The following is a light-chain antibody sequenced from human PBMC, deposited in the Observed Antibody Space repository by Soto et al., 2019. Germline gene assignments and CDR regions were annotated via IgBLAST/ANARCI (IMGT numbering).Light chain of an antibody. J-gene: IGLJ3*02. CDR3: SSYTSSTTWV. CDR1: GSDVGFSKF. V-gene: IGLV2-14*01. Sequence: QSALTQPASVSGSPGQSITISCTGTGSDVGFSKFVSWHQQHPGKAPKLIIYEVSDRPSGVSNHFSGSKSGNTASLTISGLQAEDEADYYCSSYTSSTTWVFGGGTKLTVL. CDR2: EVS.